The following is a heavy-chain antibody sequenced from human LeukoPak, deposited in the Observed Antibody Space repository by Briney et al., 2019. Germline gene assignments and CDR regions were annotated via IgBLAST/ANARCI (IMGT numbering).Heavy chain of an antibody. CDR3: ARDADDSSGSDAFDI. D-gene: IGHD3-22*01. Sequence: SETLSLTCTVSGDSISTNSWTWIRQPPGKGLEWIGCVYYTGSTNYNPSLLSRVTLSVDTSRNQFSLRLRSVTAADTAVYYCARDADDSSGSDAFDIWGQGTMVTVSS. CDR2: VYYTGST. CDR1: GDSISTNS. V-gene: IGHV4-59*12. J-gene: IGHJ3*02.